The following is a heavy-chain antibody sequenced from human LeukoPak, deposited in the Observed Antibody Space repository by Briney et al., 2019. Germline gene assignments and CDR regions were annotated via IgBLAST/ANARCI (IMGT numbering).Heavy chain of an antibody. V-gene: IGHV1-18*04. CDR2: ISAYNGNT. CDR1: GYTFTRFY. J-gene: IGHJ4*02. CDR3: ARDRVKGYCSSTSCSHFDY. D-gene: IGHD2-2*01. Sequence: ASVKVSCKASGYTFTRFYLYWLRQAPGQGLEWMGWISAYNGNTNYAQRLQGRVTMTTDTSTSTAYMELRSLRSDDTAVYYCARDRVKGYCSSTSCSHFDYWGQGTLVTVSS.